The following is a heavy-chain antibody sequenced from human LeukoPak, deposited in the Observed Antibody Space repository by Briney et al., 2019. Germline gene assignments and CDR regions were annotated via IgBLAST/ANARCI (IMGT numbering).Heavy chain of an antibody. V-gene: IGHV3-33*08. D-gene: IGHD6-19*01. CDR1: GFTFSSYG. CDR3: ARDLISPLSTSRIAVAGMDV. J-gene: IGHJ6*02. CDR2: IWYDGSNK. Sequence: GGSLRLSCAASGFTFSSYGMHWVRQAPGKGLEWVAVIWYDGSNKYYADSVKGRFTISRDNSKNTLYLQMNSLRAEDTAVYYCARDLISPLSTSRIAVAGMDVWGQGTTVTVSS.